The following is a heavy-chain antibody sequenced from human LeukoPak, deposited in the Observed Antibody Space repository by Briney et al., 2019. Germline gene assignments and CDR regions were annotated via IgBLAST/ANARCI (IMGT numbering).Heavy chain of an antibody. CDR2: INPNSGDT. D-gene: IGHD4-17*01. CDR3: ASGSPLVGDYELAAFDI. CDR1: GYTFTDYY. Sequence: ASVKVSCKTSGYTFTDYYIHWVRRAPGQGLEWMGWINPNSGDTNYAQKFQERVTITRDMSTSTAYMELSSLRSEDTAVYYCASGSPLVGDYELAAFDIWGQGTMVTVSS. J-gene: IGHJ3*02. V-gene: IGHV1-2*02.